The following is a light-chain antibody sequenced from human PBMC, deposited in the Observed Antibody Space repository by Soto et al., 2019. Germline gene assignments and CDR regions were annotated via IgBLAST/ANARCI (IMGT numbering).Light chain of an antibody. Sequence: DLQMTQSPSSLSASVGDRVTITCRASQSISSYLNWYQQKPGKAPKLLIYAASSLQSGVPSRFSCSGSGTEFTLTIISLQPEDFATYYCQLSYSTPRTFGQGTKVEIK. CDR1: QSISSY. J-gene: IGKJ1*01. V-gene: IGKV1-39*01. CDR2: AAS. CDR3: QLSYSTPRT.